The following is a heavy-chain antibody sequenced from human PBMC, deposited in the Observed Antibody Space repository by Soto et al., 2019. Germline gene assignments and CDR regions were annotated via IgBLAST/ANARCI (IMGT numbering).Heavy chain of an antibody. CDR3: VKDERINWYSGHFRH. Sequence: EVQLVESGGGLVQPGRSLRLSCAASGFTFDDYAMHWVRQVTGKGLEWVSGINWNSGSIGYADSVKGRFAISRDNAKNYLHLQMNSLRAECTAFYYYVKDERINWYSGHFRHWGQGTLVTVSS. CDR1: GFTFDDYA. V-gene: IGHV3-9*01. J-gene: IGHJ1*01. CDR2: INWNSGSI. D-gene: IGHD6-13*01.